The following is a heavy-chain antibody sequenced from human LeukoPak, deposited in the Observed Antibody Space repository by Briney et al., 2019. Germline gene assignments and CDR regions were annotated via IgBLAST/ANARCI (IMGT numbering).Heavy chain of an antibody. CDR3: ARLILGITVTTPDY. CDR1: GGSISSSSYY. D-gene: IGHD4-11*01. Sequence: SETLSLTCTVSGGSISSSSYYWGWIRQPPGKGLEWIGSIYHSGSTYYNPSLKSRVTMSVDTSKNQFSLKLSSVTAADTAVYYCARLILGITVTTPDYWGQGTLVTVSS. V-gene: IGHV4-39*07. CDR2: IYHSGST. J-gene: IGHJ4*02.